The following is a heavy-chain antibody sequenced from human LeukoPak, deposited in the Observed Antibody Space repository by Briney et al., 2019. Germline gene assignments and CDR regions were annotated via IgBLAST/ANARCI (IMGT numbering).Heavy chain of an antibody. CDR1: GYSISSSYY. CDR3: ARDDWGYGSGDY. Sequence: SETLSLTCTVSGYSISSSYYWSWIRQPPGKGLEWIGRIYTSGSTNYNPSLKSRVTISVDTSKNQFSLKLSSVTAADTAVYYCARDDWGYGSGDYWGQGTLVTVSS. CDR2: IYTSGST. V-gene: IGHV4-38-2*02. D-gene: IGHD3-10*01. J-gene: IGHJ4*02.